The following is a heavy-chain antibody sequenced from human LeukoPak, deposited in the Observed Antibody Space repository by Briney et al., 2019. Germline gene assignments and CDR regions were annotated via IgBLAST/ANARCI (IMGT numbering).Heavy chain of an antibody. J-gene: IGHJ4*02. CDR2: IRKKTDGYTT. V-gene: IGHV3-72*01. Sequence: LSLTCAVYGGSFSGFYWSWVRQSPGKGLEWVGRIRKKTDGYTTEYAASVKGRFTISRDDSRNSLYLHMNNLQTEDTAMYYCARALHYWGQGTLVTVSS. CDR1: GGSFSGFY. CDR3: ARALHY.